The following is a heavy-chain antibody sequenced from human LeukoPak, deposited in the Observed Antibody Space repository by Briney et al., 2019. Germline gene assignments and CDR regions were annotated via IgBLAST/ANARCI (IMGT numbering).Heavy chain of an antibody. Sequence: SGTLSLTCLVTVGSISSYHWSSIRPPPGKGLEWIGYIYYSGSTNYNPSIKSRVTISVDTSKNQISLKLSSVTAADTAVYYSAREFYYYGSGSHVYYFDYWGQGTLVTVSS. CDR2: IYYSGST. CDR1: VGSISSYH. V-gene: IGHV4-59*01. J-gene: IGHJ4*02. CDR3: AREFYYYGSGSHVYYFDY. D-gene: IGHD3-10*01.